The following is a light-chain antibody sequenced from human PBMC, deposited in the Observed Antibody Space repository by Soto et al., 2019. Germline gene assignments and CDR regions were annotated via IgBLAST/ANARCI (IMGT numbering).Light chain of an antibody. CDR1: SSDVGGYNY. CDR2: EVS. J-gene: IGLJ1*01. V-gene: IGLV2-8*01. CDR3: SSYAGSNIPYV. Sequence: QSVLTQPPSASGSPGQSVTISCTGTSSDVGGYNYVSWYQQHPGKAPKLTIYEVSKRPSGVPDRFSGSKSGNTASLTVSGLQAEDEADYYCSSYAGSNIPYVFGTGTKLTVL.